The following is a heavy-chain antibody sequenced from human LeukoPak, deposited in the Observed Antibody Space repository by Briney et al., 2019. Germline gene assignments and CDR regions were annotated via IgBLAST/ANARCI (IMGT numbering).Heavy chain of an antibody. CDR3: AKQLGYCSDGSCYFPY. D-gene: IGHD2-15*01. J-gene: IGHJ4*02. CDR1: GFTFSSSA. V-gene: IGHV3-23*01. Sequence: GGSLRLSCAAPGFTFSSSAMSWVSQAPGKGLEWVSAISNNGGYTYYADSVQGRFTISRDNSKSTLCLQMNSLRAEDTAVYYCAKQLGYCSDGSCYFPYWGQGTLVTVSS. CDR2: ISNNGGYT.